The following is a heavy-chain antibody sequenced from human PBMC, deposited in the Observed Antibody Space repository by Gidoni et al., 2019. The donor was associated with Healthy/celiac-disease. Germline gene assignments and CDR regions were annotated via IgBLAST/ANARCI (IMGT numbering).Heavy chain of an antibody. D-gene: IGHD3-22*01. CDR2: FDPEDGET. Sequence: QVQLVQSGAEVKKPGASVKVSCNVSGYTLTELSMHWVRQAPGKGLEWMGGFDPEDGETIYAQKFQGRVTMTEDTSTDTAYMELSSLRAEDTAVYYCASLKTYYYDSSGYSLGGYWGQGTLVTVSS. V-gene: IGHV1-24*01. CDR1: GYTLTELS. J-gene: IGHJ4*02. CDR3: ASLKTYYYDSSGYSLGGY.